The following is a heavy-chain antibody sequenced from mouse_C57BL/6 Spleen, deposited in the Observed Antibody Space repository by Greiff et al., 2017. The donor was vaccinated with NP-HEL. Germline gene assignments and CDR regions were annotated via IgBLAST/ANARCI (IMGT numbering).Heavy chain of an antibody. Sequence: EESGEGLVKPGGSLKLSCAASGFTFSSYAMSWVRQTPEKRLEWVAYISSGGDYIYYADTVKGRFTISRDNARNTLYLQMSSLKSEDTAMYYCTREGFITPVVVPRAMDYWGQGTSVTVSS. D-gene: IGHD1-1*01. V-gene: IGHV5-9-1*02. CDR2: ISSGGDYI. CDR3: TREGFITPVVVPRAMDY. J-gene: IGHJ4*01. CDR1: GFTFSSYA.